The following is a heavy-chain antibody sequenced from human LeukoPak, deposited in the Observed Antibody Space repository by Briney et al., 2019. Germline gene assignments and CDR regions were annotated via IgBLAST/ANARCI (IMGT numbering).Heavy chain of an antibody. V-gene: IGHV3-53*01. D-gene: IGHD5-24*01. Sequence: PGGSLRLSFAASGFTVSSNYMTWFRQAPGKGLKGFSVIYSGGSTYYADSVKGRFTISRDNSKNTLYLQMNSLRAEDTAVYYCARDPAGRDGYKGFDYWGQGTLVTVSS. CDR1: GFTVSSNY. J-gene: IGHJ4*02. CDR3: ARDPAGRDGYKGFDY. CDR2: IYSGGST.